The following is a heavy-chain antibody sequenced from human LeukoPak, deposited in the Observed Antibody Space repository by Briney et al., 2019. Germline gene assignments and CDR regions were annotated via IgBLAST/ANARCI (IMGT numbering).Heavy chain of an antibody. V-gene: IGHV3-48*01. CDR1: GFTFSSYS. CDR3: ARGNYGDSYSFFDY. D-gene: IGHD4-17*01. CDR2: ISSSSSTI. J-gene: IGHJ4*02. Sequence: GGSLRLSCAASGFTFSSYSMNWVRQAPGKGLEWVSYISSSSSTIYYADSVKGRFTISRDNAKNSLYLRMNSLRAEDTAVYYCARGNYGDSYSFFDYWGQGTLVTVSS.